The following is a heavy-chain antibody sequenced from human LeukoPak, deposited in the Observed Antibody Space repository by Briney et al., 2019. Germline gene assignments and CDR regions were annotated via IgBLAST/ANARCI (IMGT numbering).Heavy chain of an antibody. Sequence: PSETLSLTCTVSSGSISNYYWSWIRQPPGKGLEWIGYIYYSGSTNYNPSLKSRVTISVDTSKNQFPLKLSSVTAADTAVYYCARLDTIFGVVINDYYMDVWGKGTTVTVSS. CDR3: ARLDTIFGVVINDYYMDV. CDR1: SGSISNYY. V-gene: IGHV4-59*01. CDR2: IYYSGST. D-gene: IGHD3-3*01. J-gene: IGHJ6*03.